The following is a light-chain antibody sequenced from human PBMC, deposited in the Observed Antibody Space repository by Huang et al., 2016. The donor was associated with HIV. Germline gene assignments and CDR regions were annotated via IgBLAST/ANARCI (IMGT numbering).Light chain of an antibody. CDR3: QQYYSSPQT. CDR2: WAS. CDR1: QSVYSSYTSKEY. J-gene: IGKJ1*01. Sequence: DIIMTQSPDSLAVSLGERATLNCRSSQSVYSSYTSKEYMAWFQQKPGQPPRLLRFWASTREAGVPDRFSGSGSGTHFTLTIANLEAEDAAIYYCQQYYSSPQTFGQGTRVEVK. V-gene: IGKV4-1*01.